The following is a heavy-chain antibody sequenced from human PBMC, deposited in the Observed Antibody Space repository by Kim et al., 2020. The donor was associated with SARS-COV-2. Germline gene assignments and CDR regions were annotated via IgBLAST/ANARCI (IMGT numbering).Heavy chain of an antibody. CDR2: VSDSGVTT. D-gene: IGHD5-12*01. CDR1: EFPFNTYA. CDR3: TGSRGGLRFHSFDY. V-gene: IGHV3-23*01. Sequence: GGSLRLSCAASEFPFNTYAMSWVRQAPGRGLEWVSTVSDSGVTTFYADSVKGRFTISRDNSKNTLFLHMNSLRGEDTAVYYCTGSRGGLRFHSFDYWGQGALVTVSS. J-gene: IGHJ4*02.